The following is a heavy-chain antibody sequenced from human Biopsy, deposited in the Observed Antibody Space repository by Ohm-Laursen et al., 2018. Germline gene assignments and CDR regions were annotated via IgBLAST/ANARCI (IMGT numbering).Heavy chain of an antibody. CDR1: GFTFSGYG. D-gene: IGHD3-10*01. CDR3: ARDRYYGSENYFSHYNMDV. Sequence: SLRLSCAASGFTFSGYGMHWVRQAPGKGLEWVAVIWYDGTDKFYADSVKGRFTISRDNSTNTLYLHMNSLRAADTAVYYCARDRYYGSENYFSHYNMDVWGQGTTVTVSS. V-gene: IGHV3-33*01. J-gene: IGHJ6*03. CDR2: IWYDGTDK.